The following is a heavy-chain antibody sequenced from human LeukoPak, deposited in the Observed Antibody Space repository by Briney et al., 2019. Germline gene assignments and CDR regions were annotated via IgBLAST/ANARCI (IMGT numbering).Heavy chain of an antibody. Sequence: SETLSLACAVYGGSFSGYYWSWIRQPPGKGLEWIGEINHSGSTNYNPSLKSRVTISVDTSKNQISLKLSSVTAADTAVYYCARGRSYYYGSGSYYNSNLYYYYYMDVWGKGTTVTVSS. CDR3: ARGRSYYYGSGSYYNSNLYYYYYMDV. CDR1: GGSFSGYY. CDR2: INHSGST. V-gene: IGHV4-34*01. D-gene: IGHD3-10*01. J-gene: IGHJ6*03.